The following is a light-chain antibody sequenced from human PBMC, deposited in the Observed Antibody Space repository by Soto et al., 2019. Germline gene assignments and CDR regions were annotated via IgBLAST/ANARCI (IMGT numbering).Light chain of an antibody. CDR2: EVS. CDR3: SSYTSSSTWV. CDR1: GGDVGAYNY. V-gene: IGLV2-14*01. Sequence: QSVLTQPASVSGSPGQSITISCAGTGGDVGAYNYVSWYQQHPGKAPKLMIYEVSNRPSGVSNRFSGSKSGNTASLTISGLQAEDEADYYCSSYTSSSTWVFGGGTQLTVL. J-gene: IGLJ3*02.